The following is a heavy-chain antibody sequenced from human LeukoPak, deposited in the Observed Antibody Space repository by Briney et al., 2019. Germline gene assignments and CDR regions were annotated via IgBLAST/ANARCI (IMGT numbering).Heavy chain of an antibody. CDR1: GGSISSYY. CDR3: ARGPELRFLEWLFQPLDY. CDR2: IYTSGST. V-gene: IGHV4-4*07. Sequence: SETLSLTCTVSGGSISSYYWSWIRQPAGKGLEWIGRIYTSGSTNYNPSLKSRVTMSVDTSKNQISLKLSSVTAADTAVYYCARGPELRFLEWLFQPLDYWGQGTLVTVSS. D-gene: IGHD3-3*01. J-gene: IGHJ4*02.